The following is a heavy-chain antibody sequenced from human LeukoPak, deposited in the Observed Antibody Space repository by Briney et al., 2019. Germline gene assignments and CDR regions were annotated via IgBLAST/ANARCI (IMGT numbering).Heavy chain of an antibody. J-gene: IGHJ4*02. D-gene: IGHD5-18*01. Sequence: GGSLRLSCAAFGFTFSDHAMDWVRQAPGKGLEWVSAISGSDGSTYYANSVKGRFTISRDNSKNTLYLQMNSLRAEDTAVYYCAKGRTGYSYGYGIDYWGQGTLVTVSS. CDR2: ISGSDGST. V-gene: IGHV3-23*01. CDR1: GFTFSDHA. CDR3: AKGRTGYSYGYGIDY.